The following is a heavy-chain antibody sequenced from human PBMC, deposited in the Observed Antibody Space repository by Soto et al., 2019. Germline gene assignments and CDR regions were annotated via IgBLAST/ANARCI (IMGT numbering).Heavy chain of an antibody. CDR3: ARDVSNSGYFDY. Sequence: PGGSLRLSCAASGFTFSSYSMNWVRQAPGKGLEWVSSISSSSSYIYYADSVKGRFTISRDNAKNSLYLQMNSLRAEDTAVYYCARDVSNSGYFDYWGQGTLVTVSS. V-gene: IGHV3-21*01. J-gene: IGHJ4*02. CDR1: GFTFSSYS. CDR2: ISSSSSYI. D-gene: IGHD4-4*01.